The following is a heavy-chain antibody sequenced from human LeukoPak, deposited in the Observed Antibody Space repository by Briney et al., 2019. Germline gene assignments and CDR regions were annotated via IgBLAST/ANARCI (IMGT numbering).Heavy chain of an antibody. Sequence: ASLSVSCKASGYTFTSYHMHWVRQAPGQGLEWMGVINPTDGTTSYAQKFQGRVTMTGDTSTTTVYMELSRLISDDTAVYYCAGDLDPTEAADPNWFDPWGQGTLVTVSS. V-gene: IGHV1-46*01. J-gene: IGHJ5*02. CDR1: GYTFTSYH. CDR3: AGDLDPTEAADPNWFDP. CDR2: INPTDGTT. D-gene: IGHD6-13*01.